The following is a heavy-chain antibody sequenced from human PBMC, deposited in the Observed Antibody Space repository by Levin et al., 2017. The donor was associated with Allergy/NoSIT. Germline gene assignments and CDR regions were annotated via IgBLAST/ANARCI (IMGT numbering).Heavy chain of an antibody. D-gene: IGHD6-13*01. Sequence: GGSLRLSCKGSGYSFTSYWIGWVRQMPGKGLEWMGIIYPGDSDTRYSPSFQGQVTISADKSISTAYLQWSSLKASDTAMYYCARLAAPGIPDAFDIWGQGTMVTVSS. J-gene: IGHJ3*02. CDR3: ARLAAPGIPDAFDI. V-gene: IGHV5-51*01. CDR2: IYPGDSDT. CDR1: GYSFTSYW.